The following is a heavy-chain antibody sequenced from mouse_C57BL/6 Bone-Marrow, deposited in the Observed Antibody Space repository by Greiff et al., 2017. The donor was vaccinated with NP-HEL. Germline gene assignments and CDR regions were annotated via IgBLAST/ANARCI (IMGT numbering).Heavy chain of an antibody. V-gene: IGHV5-12*01. CDR2: ISNGGGST. CDR3: ARPIIDYYAMDY. D-gene: IGHD1-2*01. J-gene: IGHJ4*01. CDR1: GFTFSDYY. Sequence: EVMLVESGGGLVQPGGSLKLSCAASGFTFSDYYMYWVRQTPEKRLEWVAYISNGGGSTYYPDTVKGRFTISRDNAKNTLYLQMSRLKSEDTAMYYCARPIIDYYAMDYWGQGTAVTVSS.